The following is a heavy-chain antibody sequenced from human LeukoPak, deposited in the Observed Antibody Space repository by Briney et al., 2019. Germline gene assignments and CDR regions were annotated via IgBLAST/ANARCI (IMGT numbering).Heavy chain of an antibody. D-gene: IGHD3-22*01. CDR1: GGAISSYY. CDR3: ARGSGSSGYWY. J-gene: IGHJ4*02. Sequence: SETLSLTCTVSGGAISSYYWSWIRQPPGKGLEWIGYVYYSGSTNYNPSLKSRVTISVDTSKNQFSLKLSSVTAADTAVYYCARGSGSSGYWYWGQGTLVTVSS. V-gene: IGHV4-59*01. CDR2: VYYSGST.